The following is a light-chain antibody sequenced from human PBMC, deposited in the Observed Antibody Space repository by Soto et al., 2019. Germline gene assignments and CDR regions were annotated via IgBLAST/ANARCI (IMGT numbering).Light chain of an antibody. CDR3: QQYENLRLHT. J-gene: IGKJ2*01. V-gene: IGKV1-33*01. Sequence: DIQMTQSPSSLSASVGDRVTITCQASQDIGNYLNWYQQKPGRAPKLLIYDASTLETGVPSRFSGSGSGTHFTFTISSLQPEDVGTYYCQQYENLRLHTFGPGTKVDIK. CDR2: DAS. CDR1: QDIGNY.